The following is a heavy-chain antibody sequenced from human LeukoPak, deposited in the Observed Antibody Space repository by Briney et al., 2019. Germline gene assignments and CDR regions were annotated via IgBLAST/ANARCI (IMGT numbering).Heavy chain of an antibody. J-gene: IGHJ3*02. CDR2: ISGMGAGT. Sequence: GGSLSLSCPPFGFTFASYGVGWVRQAPGRGVDWVSSISGMGAGTFHGNSVKGRFTISRDNSKNALYVQMKSLGAEDTALYYCARVRGGNRGDVFDIGGQGTMVSV. CDR1: GFTFASYG. D-gene: IGHD4-23*01. CDR3: ARVRGGNRGDVFDI. V-gene: IGHV3-23*01.